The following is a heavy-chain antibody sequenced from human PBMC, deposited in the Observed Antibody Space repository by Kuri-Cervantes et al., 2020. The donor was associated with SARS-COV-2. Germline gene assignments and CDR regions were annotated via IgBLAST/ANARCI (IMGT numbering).Heavy chain of an antibody. CDR3: ARGTYYYDSTGHAFDI. CDR2: IKQGGSEK. V-gene: IGHV3-7*01. Sequence: GESLKISCAASGFTFSSYWMSWVRQAPGKGLEWVANIKQGGSEKYYVDSVKGRFTISRDNAKNSLYLQMNSLRAEDTAVYYCARGTYYYDSTGHAFDIWGQGTMVTVSS. CDR1: GFTFSSYW. J-gene: IGHJ3*02. D-gene: IGHD3-22*01.